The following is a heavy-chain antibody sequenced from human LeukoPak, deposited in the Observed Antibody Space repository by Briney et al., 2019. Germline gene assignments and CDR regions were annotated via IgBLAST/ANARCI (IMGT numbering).Heavy chain of an antibody. V-gene: IGHV4-39*01. D-gene: IGHD2-2*01. Sequence: SETLSLTCTVSGGSISSSYYYWGWVRQPPGKGMEWIGSLYYSGWSTYYNPSLKSRVTISVDTSKNQFSLKLNSVTAADTAVYYCARLGCSSASCYPGNWGQGTLVTVSS. J-gene: IGHJ4*02. CDR3: ARLGCSSASCYPGN. CDR2: LYYSGWST. CDR1: GGSISSSYYY.